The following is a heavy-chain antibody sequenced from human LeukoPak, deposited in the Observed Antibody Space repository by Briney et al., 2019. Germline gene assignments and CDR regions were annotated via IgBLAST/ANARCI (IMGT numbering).Heavy chain of an antibody. CDR3: ARFFYGSEH. CDR1: GFTFSCFT. J-gene: IGHJ4*02. D-gene: IGHD3-10*01. Sequence: GGSLRLSCAASGFTFSCFTMSWIRQAPGKGLEWVTVIYSGGSTYYADSVKGRLTISRDNSKNTLYLQMNSLRAEDTAVYYCARFFYGSEHWGQGTLVTVSS. CDR2: IYSGGST. V-gene: IGHV3-66*01.